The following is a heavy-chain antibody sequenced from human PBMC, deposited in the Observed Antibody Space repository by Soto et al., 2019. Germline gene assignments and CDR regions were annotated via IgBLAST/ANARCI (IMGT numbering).Heavy chain of an antibody. CDR1: GFTFSSYA. J-gene: IGHJ6*02. CDR2: ISGRGGSR. CDR3: AKNPRYCSGGSCSRLYGMDV. V-gene: IGHV3-23*01. Sequence: GGSLRLSCAASGFTFSSYAMSWVRQAPGKGLEWVSAISGRGGSRYYADSVKGRFTISRDNSKNTLYLQMNSLRAEDTAVYYCAKNPRYCSGGSCSRLYGMDVWGQGTTVTVSS. D-gene: IGHD2-15*01.